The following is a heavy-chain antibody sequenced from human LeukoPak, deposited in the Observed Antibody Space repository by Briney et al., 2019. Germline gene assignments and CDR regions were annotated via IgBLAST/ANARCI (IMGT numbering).Heavy chain of an antibody. D-gene: IGHD2-2*01. CDR2: INPNSGGT. CDR3: ARDPGIVVVPETDY. V-gene: IGHV1-2*02. J-gene: IGHJ4*02. CDR1: GYTFTGYY. Sequence: ASVKVSCKASGYTFTGYYVHWVRQAPGQGLEWMGWINPNSGGTNYAQKFQGRVTMTRDTSISTAYMELSRLRSDDTAVYYCARDPGIVVVPETDYWGQGTLVTVSS.